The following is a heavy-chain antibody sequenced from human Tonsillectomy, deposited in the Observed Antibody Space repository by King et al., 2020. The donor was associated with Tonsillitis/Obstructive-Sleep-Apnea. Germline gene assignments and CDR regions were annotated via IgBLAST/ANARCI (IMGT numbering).Heavy chain of an antibody. CDR2: IDPSDSYT. V-gene: IGHV5-10-1*01. CDR1: GYSFASYW. CDR3: ARGGVGYDFAFDI. Sequence: VQLVESGAEVKKPGESLRISCKGSGYSFASYWINWVRQMPGKGLEWMGRIDPSDSYTNYRPSFQGHVTFSVDKSISTAYLQWSSLRASDTAMYYCARGGVGYDFAFDIWGQGTMVTVSS. D-gene: IGHD5-12*01. J-gene: IGHJ3*02.